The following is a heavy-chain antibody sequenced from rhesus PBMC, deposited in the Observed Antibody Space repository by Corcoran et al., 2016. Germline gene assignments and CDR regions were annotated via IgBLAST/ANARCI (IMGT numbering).Heavy chain of an antibody. V-gene: IGHV4S7*01. Sequence: QVQLQESGPGLLKPSETLSLTCPVSGGSIRGGSGWGWSRPPPGKGREWIGSSYSSIGNTYYNPSLKSRVTISTDTSKNQFSLKLSSVTAADTAVYYCARYLLSISSFYWGQGVLVTVSS. CDR2: SYSSIGNT. CDR3: ARYLLSISSFY. CDR1: GGSIRGGSG. J-gene: IGHJ4*01. D-gene: IGHD2-15*01.